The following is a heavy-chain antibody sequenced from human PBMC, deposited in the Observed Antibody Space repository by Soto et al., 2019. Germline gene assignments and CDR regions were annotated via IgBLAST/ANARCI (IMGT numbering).Heavy chain of an antibody. CDR2: ISAYNGNT. D-gene: IGHD2-8*01. CDR3: ERYFRCMDRAYDAFDI. V-gene: IGHV1-18*04. CDR1: GYTFTSYG. J-gene: IGHJ3*02. Sequence: QVQLVQSGAAVKKPGASVKVSCKASGYTFTSYGISWVRQAPGQGLEWMGWISAYNGNTNYAQKLQGRVTMNTDTSTSTAYMELRSLRSYDTAVYYCERYFRCMDRAYDAFDIWGQGTMVTVSS.